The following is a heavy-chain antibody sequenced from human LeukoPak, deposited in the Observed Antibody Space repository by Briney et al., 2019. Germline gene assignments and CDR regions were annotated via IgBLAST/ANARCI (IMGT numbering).Heavy chain of an antibody. CDR1: GYSISSGYY. Sequence: SETLSLACTVSGYSISSGYYWGWTRQPPGKGLEWIGSIYHSGSTYYNPSLKSRVTISVDTSKNQFSLKLSSVTAADTAVYYCASEGTTFSSFDYWGQGTLVTVSS. CDR2: IYHSGST. D-gene: IGHD1-1*01. J-gene: IGHJ4*02. V-gene: IGHV4-38-2*02. CDR3: ASEGTTFSSFDY.